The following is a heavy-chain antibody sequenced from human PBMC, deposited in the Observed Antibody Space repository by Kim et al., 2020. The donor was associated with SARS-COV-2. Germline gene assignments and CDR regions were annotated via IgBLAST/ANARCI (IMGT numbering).Heavy chain of an antibody. CDR1: GGTFSSYA. D-gene: IGHD3-22*01. Sequence: SVKVSCKASGGTFSSYAISWVRQAPGQGLEWMGGIIPIFGTANYAQKFQGRVTITADESTSTAYMELSSLRSEDTAVYYCARGWNPDSSGYYDCFDYWGQGTLVTVSS. CDR3: ARGWNPDSSGYYDCFDY. J-gene: IGHJ4*02. V-gene: IGHV1-69*13. CDR2: IIPIFGTA.